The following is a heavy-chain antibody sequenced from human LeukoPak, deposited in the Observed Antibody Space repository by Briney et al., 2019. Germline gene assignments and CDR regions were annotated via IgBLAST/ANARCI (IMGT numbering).Heavy chain of an antibody. D-gene: IGHD6-13*01. CDR2: INQNGGET. CDR1: GFTFSDFW. CDR3: ARDGTAPGLYFDL. V-gene: IGHV3-7*01. Sequence: GGSLRLSCAVSGFTFSDFWMNWVRRSPGKGLEWVASINQNGGETSYADSVKGRFTISRDNPKNSLYLQMSSLRAEDTAVYYCARDGTAPGLYFDLWGQGTLVTVSS. J-gene: IGHJ4*01.